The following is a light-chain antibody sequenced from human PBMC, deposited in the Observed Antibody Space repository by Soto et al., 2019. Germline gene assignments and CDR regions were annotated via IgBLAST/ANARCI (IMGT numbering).Light chain of an antibody. CDR1: QSVGSSY. Sequence: ETVLTQSPGTLSLSPGETATLSCRASQSVGSSYLAWYQQKPGQAPRLLIYGASSRATDIPDRFSGSGSGTDFTLTINRLEPEDFAVYYCQQYDSSPFTFGQGTQLEIK. V-gene: IGKV3-20*01. CDR2: GAS. CDR3: QQYDSSPFT. J-gene: IGKJ5*01.